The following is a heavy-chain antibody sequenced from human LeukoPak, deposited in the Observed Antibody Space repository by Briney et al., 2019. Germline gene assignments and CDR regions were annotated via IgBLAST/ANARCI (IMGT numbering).Heavy chain of an antibody. CDR2: ISSSSSYI. J-gene: IGHJ4*02. Sequence: GGSLRLSCAASGFTFSSYSMNWVRQAPGKGLEWVSSISSSSSYIYYADSVKGRFTISRDNAKNSLYLQMNSLRAEDTAVYYCASGLGYSSSWYSPFDYWGQGTLVTVSS. D-gene: IGHD6-13*01. CDR1: GFTFSSYS. V-gene: IGHV3-21*01. CDR3: ASGLGYSSSWYSPFDY.